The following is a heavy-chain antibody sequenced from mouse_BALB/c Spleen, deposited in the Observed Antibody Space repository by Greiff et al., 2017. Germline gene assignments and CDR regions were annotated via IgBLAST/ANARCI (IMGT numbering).Heavy chain of an antibody. CDR1: GYTFTSYW. CDR3: ARSSYGNYDVYFDY. J-gene: IGHJ2*01. CDR2: INPSTGYT. Sequence: VQLQQSGAELAKPGASVKMSCKASGYTFTSYWMHWVKQRPGQGLEWIGYINPSTGYTEYNQKFKDKATLTADKSSSTAYMQLSSLTSEDSAVYYCARSSYGNYDVYFDYWGQGTTLTVSS. D-gene: IGHD2-1*01. V-gene: IGHV1-7*01.